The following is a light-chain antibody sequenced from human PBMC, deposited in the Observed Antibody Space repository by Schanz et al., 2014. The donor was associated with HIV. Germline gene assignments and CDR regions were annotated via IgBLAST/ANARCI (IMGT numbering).Light chain of an antibody. CDR3: GTWHSNLMGWL. CDR2: VTH. Sequence: QSVLTQPPSVSAAPGQRVTISCSGSASNIGHNYVSWFQQFPGTTPKLLIYVTHQRPSGIPDRFSGSKSGASATLLITGLQTGDEADYYCGTWHSNLMGWLFGGGTKLTVL. CDR1: ASNIGHNY. V-gene: IGLV1-51*01. J-gene: IGLJ3*02.